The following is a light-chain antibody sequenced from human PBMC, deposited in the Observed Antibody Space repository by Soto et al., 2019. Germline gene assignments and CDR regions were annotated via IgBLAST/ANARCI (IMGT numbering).Light chain of an antibody. Sequence: QSALTQPASVSGSPGQSITISCTGTSSDVGGYNFVSWYHQHPGRAHKLLIYEVSRRASGVSNRFSGSKSGDTASLTISGLQAEDEADYYCYSYRGYYTRVFGTGTKVTGL. CDR1: SSDVGGYNF. J-gene: IGLJ1*01. CDR3: YSYRGYYTRV. V-gene: IGLV2-14*01. CDR2: EVS.